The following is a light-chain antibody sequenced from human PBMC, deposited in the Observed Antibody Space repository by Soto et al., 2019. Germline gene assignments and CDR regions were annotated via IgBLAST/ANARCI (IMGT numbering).Light chain of an antibody. Sequence: DIQMTQSPSSLSASVGHRVTITCRASQGISNYLAWYQEKPGKVPKLLIYAASTLQSGVPSRFSGSGSGADFTLTISSLQPEDVATYYCQKYDGAPPYTFGQGTKVEIK. CDR3: QKYDGAPPYT. CDR1: QGISNY. CDR2: AAS. J-gene: IGKJ2*01. V-gene: IGKV1-27*01.